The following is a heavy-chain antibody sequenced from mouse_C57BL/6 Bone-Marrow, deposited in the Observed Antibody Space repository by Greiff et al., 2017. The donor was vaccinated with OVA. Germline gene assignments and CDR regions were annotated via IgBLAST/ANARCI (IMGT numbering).Heavy chain of an antibody. CDR2: IDPSDSST. CDR3: ARRTHCITTVVWDV. V-gene: IGHV1-59*01. CDR1: GYTFTSYW. D-gene: IGHD1-1*01. Sequence: QVQLQQPGAELVRPGTSVQLSCKASGYTFTSYWMHWVKQRPGQGLEWIGVIDPSDSSTNYNQKFKGKATLTVDTSSSTAYMQLSSRTSEDSAVYYCARRTHCITTVVWDVWGTGTTVTVSS. J-gene: IGHJ1*03.